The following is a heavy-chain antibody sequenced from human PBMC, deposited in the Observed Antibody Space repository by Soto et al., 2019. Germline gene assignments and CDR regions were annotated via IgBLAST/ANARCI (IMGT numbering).Heavy chain of an antibody. J-gene: IGHJ5*02. D-gene: IGHD3-3*01. CDR3: AHRATMTIFGLIIDNGIWFDP. Sequence: QINLIESGPTLVKPTQNLTLTCTFSGFSLSTSGAAVGWVRQPPGRALEWLALIYWDGDKRYNASLGNRLTITKDTSMNQVVLTLTNVDPADTATYYCAHRATMTIFGLIIDNGIWFDPWGQGTRVIVSS. CDR2: IYWDGDK. V-gene: IGHV2-5*02. CDR1: GFSLSTSGAA.